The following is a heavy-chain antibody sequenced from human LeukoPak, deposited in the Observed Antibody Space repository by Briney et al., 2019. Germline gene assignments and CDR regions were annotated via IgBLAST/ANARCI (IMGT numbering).Heavy chain of an antibody. CDR3: ARGKEQWLVHAFDI. D-gene: IGHD6-19*01. CDR2: ISSSGSTI. V-gene: IGHV3-11*04. CDR1: GFTFSDYY. J-gene: IGHJ3*02. Sequence: GGSLRLSCAASGFTFSDYYMSWIRQAPGKGLEWVSYISSSGSTIYYADSVKGRFTISRDNSKNTLYLQMNSLRAEDTAVYYCARGKEQWLVHAFDIWGQGTMVTVSS.